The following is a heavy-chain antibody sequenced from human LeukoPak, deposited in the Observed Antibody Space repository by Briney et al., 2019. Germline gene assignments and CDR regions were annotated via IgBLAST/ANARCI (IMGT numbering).Heavy chain of an antibody. CDR1: DGSISSSSYY. D-gene: IGHD3-22*01. Sequence: PSETLSLTCIISDGSISSSSYYWGWIRQPPGKGLEWIGSISYSGNTYYSPSLRGRVTISVDTSKDQFSLKLSSVTAADTAVYYCARGVTLIVVVIHDWYFDLWGRGTVFTVSS. J-gene: IGHJ2*01. CDR3: ARGVTLIVVVIHDWYFDL. V-gene: IGHV4-39*01. CDR2: ISYSGNT.